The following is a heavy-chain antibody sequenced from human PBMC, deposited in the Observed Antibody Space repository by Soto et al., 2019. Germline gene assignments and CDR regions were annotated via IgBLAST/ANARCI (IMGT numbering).Heavy chain of an antibody. D-gene: IGHD3-9*01. CDR3: ATLVLRYFDWTNWFDP. CDR2: FDPEDGET. CDR1: GYTLTELS. V-gene: IGHV1-24*01. J-gene: IGHJ5*02. Sequence: GASVEVSCKVSGYTLTELSMHWVRQAPGKGLEWMGGFDPEDGETIYAQKFQGRVTMTEDTSTDTAYMELSSLRSEDTAVYYCATLVLRYFDWTNWFDPWGQGTLVTVSS.